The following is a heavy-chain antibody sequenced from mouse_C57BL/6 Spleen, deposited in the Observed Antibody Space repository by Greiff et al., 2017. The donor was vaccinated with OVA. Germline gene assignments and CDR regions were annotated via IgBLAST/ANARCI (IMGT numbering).Heavy chain of an antibody. J-gene: IGHJ2*01. CDR1: GYTFTDYE. CDR3: TRNDGVY. D-gene: IGHD2-12*01. Sequence: LVESGAELVRPGASVTLSCKASGYTFTDYEMHWVKQTPVHGLEWIGAIDPETGGTAYNQKFKGKAILTADKSSSTAYMELRSLTSEDSAVYYCTRNDGVYWGQGTTLTVSS. V-gene: IGHV1-15*01. CDR2: IDPETGGT.